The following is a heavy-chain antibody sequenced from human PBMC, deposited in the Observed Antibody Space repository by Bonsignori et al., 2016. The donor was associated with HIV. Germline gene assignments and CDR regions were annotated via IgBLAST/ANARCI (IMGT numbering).Heavy chain of an antibody. CDR1: GGSISSYY. J-gene: IGHJ4*02. CDR2: IYYSGST. D-gene: IGHD2-2*01. CDR3: ARGSTSLLGY. Sequence: SETLSLTCTVSGGSISSYYWSWIRQPPGKGLEWIGYIYYSGSTNYNPSLKSRVTISVDTSKNQFSLKLSSVTAADTAVYYCARGSTSLLGYWGQGTLVTVSS. V-gene: IGHV4-59*01.